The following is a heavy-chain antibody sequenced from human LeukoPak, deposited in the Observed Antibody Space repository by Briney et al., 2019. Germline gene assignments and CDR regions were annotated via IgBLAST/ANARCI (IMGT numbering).Heavy chain of an antibody. Sequence: ASVKVSCKASGYSFLSIPMSWVRQAPGQGLEWMGWITAYNDNTHYVQKFQGRVTMTTDTLTTTAYMELTSLRPDDTAMYYCASSSRHDYGDGFDFWGQGTMVTVSS. CDR1: GYSFLSIP. D-gene: IGHD4/OR15-4a*01. J-gene: IGHJ3*01. CDR2: ITAYNDNT. CDR3: ASSSRHDYGDGFDF. V-gene: IGHV1-18*01.